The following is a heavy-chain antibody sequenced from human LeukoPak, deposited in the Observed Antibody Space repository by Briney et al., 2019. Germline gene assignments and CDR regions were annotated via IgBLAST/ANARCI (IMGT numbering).Heavy chain of an antibody. V-gene: IGHV1-2*06. D-gene: IGHD5-24*01. Sequence: ASVKVSCKASGYTFTGYYMHWVRQAPGQGLEWMGRINPNSGGANYAQKFQGRVTMTRDTSISTAYMELSRLRSDDTAVYYCATYGRDGYNAPFDYWGQGTLVTVSS. CDR1: GYTFTGYY. CDR3: ATYGRDGYNAPFDY. J-gene: IGHJ4*02. CDR2: INPNSGGA.